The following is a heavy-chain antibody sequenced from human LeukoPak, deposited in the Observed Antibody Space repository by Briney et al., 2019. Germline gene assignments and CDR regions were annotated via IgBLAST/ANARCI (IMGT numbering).Heavy chain of an antibody. Sequence: PSETLSLTCTVSGGSISSYYWSWIRQPPGKGLEWIGYIYYSGSTNYNPSLKSRVTISIDTSKNQFSLKLSSVTAADTAVYYCVRQEDSYGPFDHWGQGTLITVSS. J-gene: IGHJ4*02. CDR3: VRQEDSYGPFDH. CDR2: IYYSGST. D-gene: IGHD5-18*01. V-gene: IGHV4-59*01. CDR1: GGSISSYY.